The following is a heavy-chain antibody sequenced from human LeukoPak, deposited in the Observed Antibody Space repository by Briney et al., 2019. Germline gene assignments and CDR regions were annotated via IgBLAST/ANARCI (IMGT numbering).Heavy chain of an antibody. CDR1: VDSLSSPDYS. J-gene: IGHJ4*02. V-gene: IGHV4-30-2*01. Sequence: PSQTLSLTCAVSVDSLSSPDYSWSWIRQPPGKGLEWIGYISHSGSTSYHPSLKSRVTISVDRSKNQFSLRLTSVTAAVTAVYYCARERRDPTRYYGDYATYFDYWGQGTLVTVSS. CDR3: ARERRDPTRYYGDYATYFDY. D-gene: IGHD4-17*01. CDR2: ISHSGST.